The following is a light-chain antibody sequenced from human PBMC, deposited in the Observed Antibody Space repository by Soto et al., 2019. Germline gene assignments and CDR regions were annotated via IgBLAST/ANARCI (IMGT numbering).Light chain of an antibody. CDR1: SSNIGSNY. J-gene: IGLJ3*02. Sequence: QSVLTQPPSASGTPGQRVTISCSGSSSNIGSNYVYWYQQLPGTAPKLLIYRNNQRPSGVPDRFSGSKSGTSASLAISGLRSEDEADYYCAAWDDSPRWVFGGGTKVTVL. V-gene: IGLV1-47*01. CDR2: RNN. CDR3: AAWDDSPRWV.